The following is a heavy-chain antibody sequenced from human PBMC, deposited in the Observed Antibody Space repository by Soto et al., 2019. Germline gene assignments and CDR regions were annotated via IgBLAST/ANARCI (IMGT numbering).Heavy chain of an antibody. CDR1: GDSISSRSYY. V-gene: IGHV4-39*01. J-gene: IGHJ3*02. CDR3: ASPYYSGGSCYSDDAFDI. CDR2: IYYSGST. Sequence: SEPLSLPCTVSGDSISSRSYYWGWIRKPPGKGLEWIGSIYYSGSTYYNPSLKSRVTISVDTSKNQFSLKLSSVTAADTAVYYCASPYYSGGSCYSDDAFDIWGQGTMVTVSS. D-gene: IGHD2-15*01.